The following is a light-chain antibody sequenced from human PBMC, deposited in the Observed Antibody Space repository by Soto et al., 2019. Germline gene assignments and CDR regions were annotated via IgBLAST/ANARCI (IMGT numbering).Light chain of an antibody. CDR1: QGIGND. J-gene: IGKJ2*01. CDR3: QQHNSYPHT. CDR2: AAS. V-gene: IGKV1-17*01. Sequence: DIQMTQSPSSLSASVGDRVFITCRASQGIGNDLGWYQQKPGKAPKRLIYAASSLQSGVPSRFSGSGSGTKFTLTISSLQPEDFATYYCQQHNSYPHTFGQGTKLEIK.